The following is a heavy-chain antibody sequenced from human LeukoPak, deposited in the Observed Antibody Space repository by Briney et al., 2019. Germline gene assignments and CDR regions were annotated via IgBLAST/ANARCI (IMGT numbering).Heavy chain of an antibody. D-gene: IGHD3-10*01. V-gene: IGHV3-30*02. CDR2: IRYDGSNK. Sequence: GGSLRLSCAASGFTFSSYGMHWVRQAPGKGLEWVAFIRYDGSNKYYADSVKGRFTISRDNSKNTLYLQMNSLRAEDTAVYYCAKGGRLLWFGELSDDAFDIWGQGTMVTVSS. J-gene: IGHJ3*02. CDR3: AKGGRLLWFGELSDDAFDI. CDR1: GFTFSSYG.